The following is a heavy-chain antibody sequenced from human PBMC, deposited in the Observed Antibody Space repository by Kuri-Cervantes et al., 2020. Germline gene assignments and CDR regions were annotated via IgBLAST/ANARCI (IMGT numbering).Heavy chain of an antibody. V-gene: IGHV3-21*01. CDR2: ISSSSSYI. Sequence: GGSLRLSCAASGFTFSSYSMNWVRQAPGKGLEWVSSISSSSSYIYYADSVKGRFTISRDNSKNTLYLQMNSLRAEDTAVYYCARDRLRLVSDDAFDIWGQGTMVTVSS. CDR1: GFTFSSYS. CDR3: ARDRLRLVSDDAFDI. J-gene: IGHJ3*02. D-gene: IGHD6-19*01.